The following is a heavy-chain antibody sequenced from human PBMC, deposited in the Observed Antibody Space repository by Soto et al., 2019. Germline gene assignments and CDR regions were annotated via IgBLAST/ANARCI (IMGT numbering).Heavy chain of an antibody. CDR3: ASADYYDSSGYLNWFDP. Sequence: ASVKVSCKASGGTFSSYAISWVRQAPGQGLEWMGGIIPIFGTANYAQKFQGRVTITADESTSTAYMELSSLRSEDTAVYYCASADYYDSSGYLNWFDPWGQGTLATVSS. V-gene: IGHV1-69*13. CDR2: IIPIFGTA. J-gene: IGHJ5*02. CDR1: GGTFSSYA. D-gene: IGHD3-22*01.